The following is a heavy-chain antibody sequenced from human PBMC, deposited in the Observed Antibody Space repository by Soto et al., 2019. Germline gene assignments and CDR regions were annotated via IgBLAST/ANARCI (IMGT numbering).Heavy chain of an antibody. CDR2: ISYDGSNK. Sequence: QVQLVESGGGVVQPGRSLRLSCAASGFTFSSYAMHWVRQAPGKGLEWVAVISYDGSNKYYADSVKGRFTISRDNSKNTVYLQMNRLRGEDTAVYYWARDYHIVVVTAFKPWGQGTLVTVSS. CDR1: GFTFSSYA. D-gene: IGHD2-21*02. V-gene: IGHV3-30-3*01. CDR3: ARDYHIVVVTAFKP. J-gene: IGHJ5*02.